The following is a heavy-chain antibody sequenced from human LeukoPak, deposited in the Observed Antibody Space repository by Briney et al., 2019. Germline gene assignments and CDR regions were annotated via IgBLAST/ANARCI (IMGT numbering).Heavy chain of an antibody. V-gene: IGHV3-48*01. CDR3: ARWGTYASTSNWFDP. J-gene: IGHJ5*02. CDR1: GFTFSSYG. CDR2: ISSSTI. Sequence: GGSLRLSCAASGFTFSSYGMHWVRQAPGKGLEWVSYISSSTIHYADSVKGRFTISRDNAKNSLYLQMNSLRAEDTAVYYCARWGTYASTSNWFDPWGQGTLVTVSS. D-gene: IGHD2-2*01.